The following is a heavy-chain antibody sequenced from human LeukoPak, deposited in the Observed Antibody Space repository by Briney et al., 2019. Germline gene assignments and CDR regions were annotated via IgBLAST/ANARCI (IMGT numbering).Heavy chain of an antibody. Sequence: PGGSLRLSCAASGFTFSSYAMSWVRQAPGKGLEWVAAMTGTGYATHYADSVKGRLTISRDNSKNTLFLQMNSLRVEDTAVYYCAKAQTNRIVGAGQASFDYWGQGTLVTVSS. J-gene: IGHJ4*02. CDR3: AKAQTNRIVGAGQASFDY. V-gene: IGHV3-23*01. D-gene: IGHD1-26*01. CDR1: GFTFSSYA. CDR2: MTGTGYAT.